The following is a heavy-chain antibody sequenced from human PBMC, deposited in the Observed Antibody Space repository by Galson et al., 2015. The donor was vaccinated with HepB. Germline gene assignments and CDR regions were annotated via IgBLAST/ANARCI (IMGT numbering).Heavy chain of an antibody. CDR3: ARMGPGRYFDY. Sequence: PALVKPTQTLTLTCTFSGFSLSTSGMRVSWIRQPPGKALEWLARLDWVDDKFYSTSLKTRLPISKDPSKNQVVLTMTNMDPVDTATYYCARMGPGRYFDYWGQGTLVTVSS. V-gene: IGHV2-70*04. CDR2: LDWVDDK. CDR1: GFSLSTSGMR. J-gene: IGHJ4*02.